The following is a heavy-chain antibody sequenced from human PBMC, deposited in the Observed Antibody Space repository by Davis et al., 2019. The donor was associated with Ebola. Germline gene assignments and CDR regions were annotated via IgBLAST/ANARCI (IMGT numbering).Heavy chain of an antibody. V-gene: IGHV3-33*06. Sequence: PGGSLRLSCAASGFTFSSYGMHWVRQAPGKGLEWVAVIWYDGSNKYYADSVKGRFTISRDNSKNTLYLQMNSLRAEDTAVYYCAKDRTTANNWFDPWGQGTLVTVSS. D-gene: IGHD4-11*01. J-gene: IGHJ5*02. CDR2: IWYDGSNK. CDR3: AKDRTTANNWFDP. CDR1: GFTFSSYG.